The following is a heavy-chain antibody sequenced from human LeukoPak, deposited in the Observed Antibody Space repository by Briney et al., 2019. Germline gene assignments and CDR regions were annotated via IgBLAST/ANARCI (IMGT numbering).Heavy chain of an antibody. CDR1: GFTFSSYA. J-gene: IGHJ6*02. Sequence: GGSLRLSCAASGFTFSSYAMNWVRQAPGKGLEWVAFISFDGSNKYYADSVKGRFTISRDNSKNTLYLQMNSLRAEDTAVYYCASQGGLLRFGELSGGMDVWGQGTTVTVSS. V-gene: IGHV3-30-3*01. CDR3: ASQGGLLRFGELSGGMDV. D-gene: IGHD3-10*01. CDR2: ISFDGSNK.